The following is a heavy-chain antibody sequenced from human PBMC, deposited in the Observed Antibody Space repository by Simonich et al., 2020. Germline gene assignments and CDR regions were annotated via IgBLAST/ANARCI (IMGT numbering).Heavy chain of an antibody. J-gene: IGHJ3*02. D-gene: IGHD7-27*01. CDR3: ARGPRWTGDDAFDI. CDR2: INPDSGGT. V-gene: IGHV1-2*02. CDR1: GYTFTGYY. Sequence: QVQLVQSGAEVKKPGAAVKVACKASGYTFTGYYMHGVRQEPGQGLECMESINPDSGGTNYAQKFQGRVTMTRDTSISTAYMELSRLRSDDTAVYYCARGPRWTGDDAFDIWGQGTMVTVSS.